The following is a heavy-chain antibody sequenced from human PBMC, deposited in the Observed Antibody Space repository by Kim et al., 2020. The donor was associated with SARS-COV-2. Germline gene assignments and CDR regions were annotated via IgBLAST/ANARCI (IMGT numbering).Heavy chain of an antibody. CDR1: GFTFSSYA. D-gene: IGHD3-22*01. V-gene: IGHV3-30-3*01. CDR2: ISYDGSNK. CDR3: ARASYYDSSGYMVGMDV. J-gene: IGHJ6*02. Sequence: GGSLRLSCAASGFTFSSYAMHWVRQAPGKGLEWVAVISYDGSNKYYADSVKGRFTISRDNSKNTLYLQMNSLRAEDTAVYYCARASYYDSSGYMVGMDVWGQGTTVTVSS.